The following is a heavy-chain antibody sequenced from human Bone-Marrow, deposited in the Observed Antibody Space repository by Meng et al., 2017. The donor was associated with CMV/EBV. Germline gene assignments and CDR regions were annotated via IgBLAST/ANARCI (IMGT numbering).Heavy chain of an antibody. V-gene: IGHV3-30*02. D-gene: IGHD3-16*01. J-gene: IGHJ6*02. CDR1: GFTFSSYV. CDR2: IQYDGSKK. CDR3: ARTTSLSPRGGLGDFYYYGMDV. Sequence: GGSLRLSCATSGFTFSSYVMHWVRQAPGKGLEWVAFIQYDGSKKYYADSVKGRFTISRDNSKNTLYLQMNSLRAEGTAVYYCARTTSLSPRGGLGDFYYYGMDVWGQGTTVTVSS.